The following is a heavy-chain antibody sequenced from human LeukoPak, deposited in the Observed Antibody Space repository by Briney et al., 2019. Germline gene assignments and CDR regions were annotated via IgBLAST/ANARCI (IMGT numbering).Heavy chain of an antibody. CDR2: INPNSGGT. CDR3: ARGSDDFWSGYSPSY. Sequence: ASVKVSCKASGYTFTGYYMHWVRPAPGQGLEWMGWINPNSGGTNYAQKFRGRVTMTRDTSIRTAYMELSRLRSDDTAVYYCARGSDDFWSGYSPSYWGQGTLVTVSS. V-gene: IGHV1-2*02. CDR1: GYTFTGYY. D-gene: IGHD3-3*01. J-gene: IGHJ4*02.